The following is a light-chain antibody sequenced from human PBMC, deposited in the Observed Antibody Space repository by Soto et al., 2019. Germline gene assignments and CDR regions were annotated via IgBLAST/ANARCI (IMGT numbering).Light chain of an antibody. J-gene: IGLJ1*01. V-gene: IGLV2-8*01. CDR1: SSDVGSYNY. CDR3: SSYAGSNNPYV. Sequence: QSALTQPPSASGSPGQSVTVSRTGTSSDVGSYNYVSWYQQHPGKAPKLMIYEVSKRPSGVPDRFSGSKSGFTASLTVSGLQAEDEADYYCSSYAGSNNPYVFGTGTKVTVL. CDR2: EVS.